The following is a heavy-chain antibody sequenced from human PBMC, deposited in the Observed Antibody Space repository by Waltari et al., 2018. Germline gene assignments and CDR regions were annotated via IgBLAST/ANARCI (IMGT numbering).Heavy chain of an antibody. CDR1: GYTLPELS. D-gene: IGHD3-22*01. Sequence: QVQLVQSGAEVKKPGASVTVSCKVSGYTLPELSMHWVRQAPGKGLEWMGGFDPEDGETIYAQKFQGRVTMTEDTSTDTAYMELSSLRSEDTAVYYCATLASLGRRKFYYDSSSNDYWGQGTLVTVSS. CDR3: ATLASLGRRKFYYDSSSNDY. CDR2: FDPEDGET. V-gene: IGHV1-24*01. J-gene: IGHJ4*02.